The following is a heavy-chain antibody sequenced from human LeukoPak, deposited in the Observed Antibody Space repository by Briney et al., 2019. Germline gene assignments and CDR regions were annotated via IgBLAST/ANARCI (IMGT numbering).Heavy chain of an antibody. CDR2: IIPIFGTA. D-gene: IGHD5-18*01. CDR1: GGTFSSYA. CDR3: ARDRSSGYSYGRIDAFDI. V-gene: IGHV1-69*05. J-gene: IGHJ3*02. Sequence: SVKVSCKASGGTFSSYAISWVRQAPGQGLEWMGGIIPIFGTANYAQKFQGRDTLTTDECRSTAYMELSSLRSEDTAVYYCARDRSSGYSYGRIDAFDIWGQGTMVTVSS.